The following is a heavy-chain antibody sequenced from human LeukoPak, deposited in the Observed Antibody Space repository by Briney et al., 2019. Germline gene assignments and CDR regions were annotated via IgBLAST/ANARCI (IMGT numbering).Heavy chain of an antibody. J-gene: IGHJ6*02. CDR1: GFILNDYG. CDR3: ASDPHCVNGVCHSPPGMDV. V-gene: IGHV3-33*01. Sequence: GGSLRLSCAASGFILNDYGMHWVRQAPGKGLEWVADIWFDKNQHFADSVKGRLAISRDNSKNTVYLQINSLRAEDTAVYYCASDPHCVNGVCHSPPGMDVWGQGTTVTVSS. D-gene: IGHD2-8*01. CDR2: IWFDKNQ.